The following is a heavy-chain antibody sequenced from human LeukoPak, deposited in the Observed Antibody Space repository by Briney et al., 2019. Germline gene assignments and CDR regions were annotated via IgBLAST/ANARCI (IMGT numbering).Heavy chain of an antibody. CDR3: ARCMVRGVLDY. Sequence: GGSLRLSCAASGFTFSSYSMNWVRQAPGKGLEWVSSISSSSSYIYYADSVKGRFTISRDSAKNSLYLQMNSLRAEDTAVYYCARCMVRGVLDYWGQGTLVTVSS. J-gene: IGHJ4*02. CDR1: GFTFSSYS. D-gene: IGHD3-10*01. V-gene: IGHV3-21*01. CDR2: ISSSSSYI.